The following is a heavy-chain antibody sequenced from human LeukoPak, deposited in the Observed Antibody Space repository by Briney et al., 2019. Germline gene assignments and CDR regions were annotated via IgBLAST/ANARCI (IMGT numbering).Heavy chain of an antibody. V-gene: IGHV1-24*01. J-gene: IGHJ4*02. CDR1: GYTLTELS. Sequence: VASVKVSCKVSGYTLTELSMHWVRQAPGKGLEWMGGFDPEDGETIYAQKFQGRVTMTEDTSTDTAYMELSSLRSEDTAVYYCATDLAADYGYYVVTFDYWGQGTLVTVSS. CDR3: ATDLAADYGYYVVTFDY. CDR2: FDPEDGET. D-gene: IGHD4-17*01.